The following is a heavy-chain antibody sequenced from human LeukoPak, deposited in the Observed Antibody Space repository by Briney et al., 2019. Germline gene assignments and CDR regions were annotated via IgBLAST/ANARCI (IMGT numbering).Heavy chain of an antibody. D-gene: IGHD3-22*01. Sequence: ASVKVSCTASGSTFTGYYMHWVRQAPGQGLEWMGWVNPNSGGTNYAQQFQGRATMTSDTSISTAYMKLSSLRSDDTSVYYCARGYDSSGYYGNGRDIDYWGQGNLVTVSS. V-gene: IGHV1-2*02. J-gene: IGHJ4*02. CDR2: VNPNSGGT. CDR1: GSTFTGYY. CDR3: ARGYDSSGYYGNGRDIDY.